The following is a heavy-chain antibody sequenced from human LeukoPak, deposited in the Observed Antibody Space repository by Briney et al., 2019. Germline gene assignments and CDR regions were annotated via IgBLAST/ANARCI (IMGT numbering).Heavy chain of an antibody. CDR2: ISGSSTTI. CDR3: ARFEYYGSGSDY. V-gene: IGHV3-48*01. Sequence: GGSLRLSCAASGFTFSVYAMTWVRQAPGKGLEWVSYISGSSTTIDYADSAKGRFIISRDNAKKSLYLQMNNLRAEDTAVYYCARFEYYGSGSDYWGQGTLVTVSS. CDR1: GFTFSVYA. D-gene: IGHD3-10*01. J-gene: IGHJ4*02.